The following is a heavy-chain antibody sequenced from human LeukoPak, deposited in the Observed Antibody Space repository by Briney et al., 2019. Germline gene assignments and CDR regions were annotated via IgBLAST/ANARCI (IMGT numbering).Heavy chain of an antibody. Sequence: GGSLRLSCAASGFTFGNYDMSWVRQAPGKGLEWVSIISSSDASTHYADSVTGRFTISTDNAKNTLYLQMNSLRAEDTALYYCAKGSGRGSSSALDYWGQGTLVTVPS. CDR3: AKGSGRGSSSALDY. D-gene: IGHD5-18*01. J-gene: IGHJ4*02. CDR2: ISSSDAST. CDR1: GFTFGNYD. V-gene: IGHV3-23*01.